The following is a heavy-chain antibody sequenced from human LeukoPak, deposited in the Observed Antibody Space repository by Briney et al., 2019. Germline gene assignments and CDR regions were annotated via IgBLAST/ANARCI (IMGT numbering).Heavy chain of an antibody. D-gene: IGHD5-12*01. CDR2: ISYNGSNK. V-gene: IGHV3-30*18. CDR3: AKEEALGRNHIAYLAIVATIGFDY. J-gene: IGHJ4*02. Sequence: GRSLRLSCAASGFTFSSYGMHWVRQAPGMGLEWVAVISYNGSNKYYADSVKGRFTISRDNSKNTLYLQMNSLRAEDTAVYYCAKEEALGRNHIAYLAIVATIGFDYCGQGTLVTVSS. CDR1: GFTFSSYG.